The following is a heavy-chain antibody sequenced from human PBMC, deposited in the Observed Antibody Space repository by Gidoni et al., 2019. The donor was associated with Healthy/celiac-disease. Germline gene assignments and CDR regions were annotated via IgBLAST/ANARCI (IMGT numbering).Heavy chain of an antibody. D-gene: IGHD3-16*02. Sequence: QVQLQQWGAGLLKPSAPLPLTCAVYGGSFSGYSCSWIRQHPGKGLEWIREINPSGSTNYNPSLKSRVTISVDASKNKFSLKLSSVTAADTAVYYCARSYDYVWGSYRYTGWFDPWGQGTLVTVSS. CDR2: INPSGST. CDR1: GGSFSGYS. V-gene: IGHV4-34*01. J-gene: IGHJ5*02. CDR3: ARSYDYVWGSYRYTGWFDP.